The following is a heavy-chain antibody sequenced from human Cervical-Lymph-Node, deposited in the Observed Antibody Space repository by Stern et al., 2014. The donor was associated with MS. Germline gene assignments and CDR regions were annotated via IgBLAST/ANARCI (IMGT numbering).Heavy chain of an antibody. Sequence: VQLLQIGAQEKKPGASVKDSCKGSGYTFIRYSIQWVRQAPEQGLEWMGIVNATGASARYAQKFQGRVTMASDTSTSTVSMELSSLRSEDTAVYYCATLYDSSGNYGMEVWGQGTTVIVSS. CDR2: VNATGASA. V-gene: IGHV1-46*01. CDR3: ATLYDSSGNYGMEV. D-gene: IGHD5/OR15-5a*01. J-gene: IGHJ6*02. CDR1: GYTFIRYS.